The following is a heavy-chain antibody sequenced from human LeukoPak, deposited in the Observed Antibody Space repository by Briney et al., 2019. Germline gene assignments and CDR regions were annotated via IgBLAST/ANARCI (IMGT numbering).Heavy chain of an antibody. D-gene: IGHD3-22*01. CDR1: GFTFSSYE. J-gene: IGHJ4*02. CDR2: IRYDGSNK. Sequence: PGGSLRLSCAASGFTFSSYEINWVRQAPGKGLEWVAFIRYDGSNKYYADSVKGRFTISRDNSKNTLYLQMNSLRAEDTAVYYCAKVPAYYYDSSGYQDFDYWGQGTLVTVSS. CDR3: AKVPAYYYDSSGYQDFDY. V-gene: IGHV3-30*02.